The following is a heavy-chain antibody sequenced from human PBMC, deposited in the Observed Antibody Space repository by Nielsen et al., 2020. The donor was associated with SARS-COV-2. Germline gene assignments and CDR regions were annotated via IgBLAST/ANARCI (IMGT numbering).Heavy chain of an antibody. J-gene: IGHJ6*02. CDR1: GFTFSSYW. Sequence: GEYLKISCAASGFTFSSYWMSWVRQAPGKGLEWVAKIKQDGSEKYYVESVKGRFTISRDNAKNSLYLQMNSLRAEDTAVYDCGRVQGYYYYGMDVWGQGTTVTVSS. CDR3: GRVQGYYYYGMDV. V-gene: IGHV3-7*01. CDR2: IKQDGSEK.